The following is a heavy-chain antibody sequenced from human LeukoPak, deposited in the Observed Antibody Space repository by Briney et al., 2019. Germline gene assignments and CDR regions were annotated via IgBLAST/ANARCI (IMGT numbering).Heavy chain of an antibody. CDR1: GFTFSSYG. D-gene: IGHD3-9*01. V-gene: IGHV3-30*18. CDR3: AKPGDILTGYATWDY. Sequence: GGSLRLSCAAAGFTFSSYGMHWVHQAPGKGLEWVAVISYDGSNKYYADSVKGRFTISRDNSKNTLYLQMNSLRAEDTAVYYCAKPGDILTGYATWDYWGQGTLVTVSS. CDR2: ISYDGSNK. J-gene: IGHJ4*02.